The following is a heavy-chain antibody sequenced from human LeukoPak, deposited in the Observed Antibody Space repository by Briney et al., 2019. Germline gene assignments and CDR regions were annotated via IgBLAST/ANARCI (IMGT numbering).Heavy chain of an antibody. V-gene: IGHV3-21*01. D-gene: IGHD2-21*02. CDR3: ARAREAYCGGDCYLPFDY. J-gene: IGHJ4*02. Sequence: TGGSLRLSCAASGFTFSSYSTNWVRQAPGKGLEWVSSISSSSSYIYYADSVKGRFTISRDNSKNTLYLQMNSLRAEDTAVYYCARAREAYCGGDCYLPFDYWGQGTLVTVSS. CDR1: GFTFSSYS. CDR2: ISSSSSYI.